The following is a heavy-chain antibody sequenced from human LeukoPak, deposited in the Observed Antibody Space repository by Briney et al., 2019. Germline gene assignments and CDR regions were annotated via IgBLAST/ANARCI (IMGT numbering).Heavy chain of an antibody. D-gene: IGHD5-24*01. CDR3: ARANRDGHNQNFDH. CDR1: GYSFSSYW. J-gene: IGHJ4*02. CDR2: IYPGGSET. Sequence: GESLKISCKGLGYSFSSYWSAWVRQRPGKGLGRMGIIYPGGSETRYDPSFEGQVTISADRSTSTAYLQWSSLRASDTAMYYCARANRDGHNQNFDHWGQGTLVSVSS. V-gene: IGHV5-51*01.